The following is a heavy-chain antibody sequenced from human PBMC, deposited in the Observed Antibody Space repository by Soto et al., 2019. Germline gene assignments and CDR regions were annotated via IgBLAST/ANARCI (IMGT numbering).Heavy chain of an antibody. J-gene: IGHJ6*02. D-gene: IGHD3-3*01. V-gene: IGHV1-46*01. CDR1: GYTFTSYY. CDR2: INPSVGST. CDR3: ARAPPSITIFGVVIIQDYYYGMDV. Sequence: ASVKVSCKASGYTFTSYYMHWVRQAPGQGLEWMGIINPSVGSTSYAQKFQGRVTMTRDTSTSTVYMELSSLRSEDTAVYYCARAPPSITIFGVVIIQDYYYGMDVWGQGTTVTVSS.